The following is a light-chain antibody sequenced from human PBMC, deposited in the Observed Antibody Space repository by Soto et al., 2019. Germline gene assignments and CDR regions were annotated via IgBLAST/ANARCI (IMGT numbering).Light chain of an antibody. CDR2: GAS. CDR1: QTLSSNS. V-gene: IGKV3-20*01. CDR3: QQSGSSPRT. J-gene: IGKJ3*01. Sequence: EIVLTQPPGTLSLSPGERATLSCRASQTLSSNSLAWYRQKPGQAPRLLIYGASSRATGIPDRFSGSGSGTDFTLTISRLEPEDFAVYYCQQSGSSPRTFGPGTKVDIK.